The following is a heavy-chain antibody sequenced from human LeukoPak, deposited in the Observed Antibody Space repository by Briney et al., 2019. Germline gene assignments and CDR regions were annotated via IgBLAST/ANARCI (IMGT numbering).Heavy chain of an antibody. D-gene: IGHD3-3*01. V-gene: IGHV3-13*01. J-gene: IGHJ3*02. CDR3: ARERIGVTIRGAFDI. Sequence: GGSLRLSCAASGFTFSSYDMHWVRQVTGKGLEWVSAIGTAGDTYYPGSVKGRFTISRENAKNSLYLQMNSLRAGDTAVYYCARERIGVTIRGAFDIWGQGTMVTVSS. CDR1: GFTFSSYD. CDR2: IGTAGDT.